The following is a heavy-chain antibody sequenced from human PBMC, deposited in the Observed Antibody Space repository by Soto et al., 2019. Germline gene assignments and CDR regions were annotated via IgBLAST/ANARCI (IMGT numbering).Heavy chain of an antibody. J-gene: IGHJ4*02. V-gene: IGHV3-30*03. CDR2: IPNYGRNK. CDR1: GFTFSAYG. Sequence: GGSLRLSCAASGFTFSAYGMHWVRQAPGKGLEWVAVIPNYGRNKYYVDSVKGRFTISRDNSRNRLYLQRNSLRAEDTAVYYCVRNGDSCDYWGQGPLVTVSS. CDR3: VRNGDSCDY. D-gene: IGHD3-10*01.